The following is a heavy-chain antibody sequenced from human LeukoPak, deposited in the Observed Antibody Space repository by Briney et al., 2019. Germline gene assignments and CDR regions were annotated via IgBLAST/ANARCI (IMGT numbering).Heavy chain of an antibody. J-gene: IGHJ4*02. CDR1: GGSFSGYY. CDR2: INHSGST. V-gene: IGHV4-34*01. Sequence: KPSETLSLTCAVYGGSFSGYYWSWIRQPPGKGLEWIGEINHSGSTNYNPSLKSRVTISVDTSKNQFSLKLSSVTAADTAVYYCAGGPYDSSGYYYNNFDYWGQGTLVTVSS. D-gene: IGHD3-22*01. CDR3: AGGPYDSSGYYYNNFDY.